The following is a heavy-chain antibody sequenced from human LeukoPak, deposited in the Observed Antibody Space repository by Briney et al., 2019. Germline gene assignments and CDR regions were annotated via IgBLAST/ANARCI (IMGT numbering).Heavy chain of an antibody. D-gene: IGHD5-12*01. Sequence: SETLSLTCTVSGGSISSYYWSWIRQPPGKGLEWIWYIYYSGSTNYNPSLKSRVTISVDTSKNQFSLKLSSVTAADTAVYYCARVVAAPYYYYGMDVWGQGTTVTVSS. CDR3: ARVVAAPYYYYGMDV. CDR2: IYYSGST. J-gene: IGHJ6*02. CDR1: GGSISSYY. V-gene: IGHV4-59*01.